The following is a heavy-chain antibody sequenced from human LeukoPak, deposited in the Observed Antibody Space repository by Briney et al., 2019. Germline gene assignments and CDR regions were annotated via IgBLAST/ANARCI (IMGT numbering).Heavy chain of an antibody. Sequence: SETLSLTCTVSGGSISSYYWSWIRQPPGKGLEWIGYIYYSGSTNYNPSLKSRVTISVDTSKNQFSLKLSSVTAADTAVYYCARALRSWFDPWGQGTLVTVSS. CDR3: ARALRSWFDP. V-gene: IGHV4-59*01. J-gene: IGHJ5*02. CDR2: IYYSGST. CDR1: GGSISSYY.